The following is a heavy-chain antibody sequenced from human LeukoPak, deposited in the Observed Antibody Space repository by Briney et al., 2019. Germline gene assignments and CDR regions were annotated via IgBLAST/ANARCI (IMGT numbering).Heavy chain of an antibody. D-gene: IGHD3-10*01. CDR3: AKDYRYYGSGSHMDV. CDR2: ISYDESKI. Sequence: GGSLRLSCAASGFTFSSYAMHWVRQAPGKGLEWVALISYDESKIHYADSVKGRFTISRDNSKNTLYLQMNSLRAEDTAVYYCAKDYRYYGSGSHMDVWGKGTTVTISS. CDR1: GFTFSSYA. J-gene: IGHJ6*03. V-gene: IGHV3-30*04.